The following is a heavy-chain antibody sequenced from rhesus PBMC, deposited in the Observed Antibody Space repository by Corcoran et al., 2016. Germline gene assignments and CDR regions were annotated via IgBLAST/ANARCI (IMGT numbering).Heavy chain of an antibody. D-gene: IGHD3-34*01. CDR3: ARGGGIIGYYFDY. CDR2: CYGSGRAT. J-gene: IGHJ4*01. CDR1: GASISSNY. V-gene: IGHV4S2*01. Sequence: QVQLQESGPGLVKPSETLPLTCAVSGASISSNYWSWIRQAPGKGVGGIGRCYGSGRATTSTPSLKSRFTIAITTSKTQFSLKLSSVPAADTAVYYCARGGGIIGYYFDYWGQGVLVTVSS.